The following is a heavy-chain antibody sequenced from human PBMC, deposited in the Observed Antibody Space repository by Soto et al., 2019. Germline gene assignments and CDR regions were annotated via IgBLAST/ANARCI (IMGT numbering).Heavy chain of an antibody. CDR2: IIPIFGTA. Sequence: VKVSCKASGGTFSSYAISWVRQAPGQGLEWMGGIIPIFGTANYAQKFQGRVTITADKSTSTAYMELSSLRSEDTAVHYCARDPDSNYDYYYYGMDVWGQGTTVTVSS. J-gene: IGHJ6*02. CDR1: GGTFSSYA. D-gene: IGHD4-4*01. CDR3: ARDPDSNYDYYYYGMDV. V-gene: IGHV1-69*06.